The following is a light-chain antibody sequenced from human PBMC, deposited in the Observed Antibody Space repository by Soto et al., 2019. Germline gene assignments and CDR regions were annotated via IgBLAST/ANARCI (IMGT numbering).Light chain of an antibody. CDR2: DTY. J-gene: IGKJ3*01. V-gene: IGKV3-15*01. CDR1: QSVRSK. Sequence: EIVLTQSPASLSVSPGERATLSCRASQSVRSKVAWYQQKPGQAPSLVIYDTYIRATGIPARFSGSGSGTEFTLTISSLQSEDSAVYYCHQYNSWPRGTFGPGTKVDIK. CDR3: HQYNSWPRGT.